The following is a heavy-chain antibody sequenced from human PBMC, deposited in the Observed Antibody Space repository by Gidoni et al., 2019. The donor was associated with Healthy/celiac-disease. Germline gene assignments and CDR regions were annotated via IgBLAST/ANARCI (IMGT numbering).Heavy chain of an antibody. CDR3: ARDRRYYYDSSGYYEAFDI. Sequence: QVQLQESGPGLVKPSQTLSLTCPVSGGSISSGGYYWSWIRQHPGKGLEWIGYIYYSGSTYYNPSLKSRVTISVDTSKNQFSLKLSSVTAANTAVYYCARDRRYYYDSSGYYEAFDIWGQGTMVTVSS. CDR1: GGSISSGGYY. D-gene: IGHD3-22*01. CDR2: IYYSGST. V-gene: IGHV4-31*03. J-gene: IGHJ3*02.